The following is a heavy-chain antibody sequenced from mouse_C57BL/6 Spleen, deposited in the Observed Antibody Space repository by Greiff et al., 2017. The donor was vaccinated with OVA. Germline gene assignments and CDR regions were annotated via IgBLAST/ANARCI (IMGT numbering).Heavy chain of an antibody. CDR1: GYTFTSYW. J-gene: IGHJ4*01. CDR2: IYPGSGST. V-gene: IGHV1-55*01. Sequence: QVQLQQPGAELVKPGASVKMSCKASGYTFTSYWITWVKQRPGQGLEWIGDIYPGSGSTNYNEKFKSKATLTVDTSSSTAYMQLSSLTSEDAAVYYCARERLRHAMDYWGQGTSVTVSS. D-gene: IGHD2-2*01. CDR3: ARERLRHAMDY.